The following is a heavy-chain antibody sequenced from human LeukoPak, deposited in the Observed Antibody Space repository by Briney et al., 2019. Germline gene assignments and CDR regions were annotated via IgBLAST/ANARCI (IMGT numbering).Heavy chain of an antibody. V-gene: IGHV4-59*12. D-gene: IGHD7-27*01. CDR2: IYYSGST. CDR1: GGSISSYY. CDR3: ARATGDFDY. Sequence: SETLSLTCTVSGGSISSYYWSWIRQPPGKGLEWIGYIYYSGSTNYNPSLKSRVTISVDKSKNQFSLKLSSVTAADTAVYYCARATGDFDYWGQGTLVTVSS. J-gene: IGHJ4*02.